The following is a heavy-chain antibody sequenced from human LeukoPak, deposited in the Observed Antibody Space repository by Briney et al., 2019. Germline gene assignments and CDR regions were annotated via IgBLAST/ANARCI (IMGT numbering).Heavy chain of an antibody. D-gene: IGHD3-3*01. CDR1: GFTFSSYS. V-gene: IGHV3-48*02. CDR2: ISSSSSTI. Sequence: PGGSLRLSCAASGFTFSSYSMNWVRQAPGKGLEWVSYISSSSSTIYYADSVKGRFTISRDNAKNSLYLQMNSLRDEDTAVYYCARARGDYDFWSGYYLNWFDPWGQGTLVTVSS. J-gene: IGHJ5*02. CDR3: ARARGDYDFWSGYYLNWFDP.